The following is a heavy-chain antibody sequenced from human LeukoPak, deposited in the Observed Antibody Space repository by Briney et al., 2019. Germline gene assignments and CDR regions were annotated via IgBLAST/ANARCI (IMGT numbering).Heavy chain of an antibody. D-gene: IGHD5-24*01. CDR3: ARQRSAMATPNNWFDP. Sequence: SETLSLTCTVSGGSISSSSYYWGWIRQPPGKGLEWIGSIYYSGSTYYNPSLKSRVTISVDTSKNQFSLKLSSVTAADTAVYYCARQRSAMATPNNWFDPWGQGTLVTVSS. J-gene: IGHJ5*02. CDR1: GGSISSSSYY. V-gene: IGHV4-39*01. CDR2: IYYSGST.